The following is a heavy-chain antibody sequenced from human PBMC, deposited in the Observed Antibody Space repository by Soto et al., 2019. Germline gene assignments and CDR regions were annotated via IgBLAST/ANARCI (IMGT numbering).Heavy chain of an antibody. J-gene: IGHJ4*02. Sequence: PSETLSLTCSVSDDSINSDKYYWGWIRQPPGKGLEWIGSIYYRGNTYYNPSLQTRVTISLDKSKSQFSLKLNSVTAADSAVYFCARLEGLATISYYFDFWGQGALVTVSS. CDR1: DDSINSDKYY. CDR3: ARLEGLATISYYFDF. D-gene: IGHD3-9*01. V-gene: IGHV4-39*01. CDR2: IYYRGNT.